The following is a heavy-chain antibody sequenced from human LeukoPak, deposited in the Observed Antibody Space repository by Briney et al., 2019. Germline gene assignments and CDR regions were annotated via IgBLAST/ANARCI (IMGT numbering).Heavy chain of an antibody. CDR2: IYSGGST. J-gene: IGHJ4*02. Sequence: GGSLRLSCAASGFTVSSNYMSWVRQAPGKRLEWVSVIYSGGSTYYADSVKGRFTISRDNSKNTLHLQMNSLRAEDTAVYYCELSYYDSSGYSHWGQGTLVTVSS. V-gene: IGHV3-53*01. D-gene: IGHD3-22*01. CDR1: GFTVSSNY. CDR3: ELSYYDSSGYSH.